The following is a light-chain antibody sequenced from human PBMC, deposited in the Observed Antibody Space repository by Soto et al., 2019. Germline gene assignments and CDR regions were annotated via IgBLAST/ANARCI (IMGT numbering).Light chain of an antibody. Sequence: DIHMTPSPSSLSASVGDRVTITCRASQSISSYLNWYQQKPGKAPKLLIYAASTLQSGVPSRFSGSGSGTDFTLTISSLQPEDFATYYCQESYSTPRWTFGQGTKVDIK. CDR2: AAS. J-gene: IGKJ1*01. CDR3: QESYSTPRWT. CDR1: QSISSY. V-gene: IGKV1-39*01.